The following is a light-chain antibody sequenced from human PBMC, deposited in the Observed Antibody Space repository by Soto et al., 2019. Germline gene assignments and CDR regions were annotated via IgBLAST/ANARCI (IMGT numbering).Light chain of an antibody. CDR1: QSISSY. CDR2: AAS. CDR3: QQSHSTPPG. Sequence: DIQMTQSPSSLSASVGDRVTITCRASQSISSYLNWYQQKPGKAPKLLIYAASSLQSGVPSRFSGSGSGTDFTLTISSLQPEDFATYYCQQSHSTPPGFGQGTKLEIK. V-gene: IGKV1-39*01. J-gene: IGKJ2*03.